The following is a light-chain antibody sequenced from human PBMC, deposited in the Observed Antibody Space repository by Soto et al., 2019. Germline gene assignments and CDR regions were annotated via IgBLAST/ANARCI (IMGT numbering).Light chain of an antibody. Sequence: TVTISCSGSTSNIGTFYVYWYQHLPGTAPKLLIYLGDQRASGVSDRFSGSKSGTSASLATNGLRSDDDADYYCAAWDDNLNAYVFGSGTKVTVL. CDR1: TSNIGTFY. CDR2: LGD. V-gene: IGLV1-47*02. CDR3: AAWDDNLNAYV. J-gene: IGLJ1*01.